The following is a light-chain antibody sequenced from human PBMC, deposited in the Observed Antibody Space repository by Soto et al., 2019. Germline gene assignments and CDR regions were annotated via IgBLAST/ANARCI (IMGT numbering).Light chain of an antibody. V-gene: IGKV3-20*01. Sequence: EIVLTQSPGTLSLSPGERATLSCRASQSVPNNYLAWYQQKPGQAPKLLIYVASSRATGIPGRFSGSGSGTDFTLTISSLEREDFAVYYCQQYGSSPYTVGQGTKLEIK. CDR1: QSVPNNY. CDR3: QQYGSSPYT. J-gene: IGKJ2*01. CDR2: VAS.